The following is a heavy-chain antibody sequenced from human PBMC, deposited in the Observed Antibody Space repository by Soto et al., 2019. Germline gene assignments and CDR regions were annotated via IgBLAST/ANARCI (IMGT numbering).Heavy chain of an antibody. J-gene: IGHJ4*02. CDR1: GFTFSSYT. CDR3: ARDGDVNTGFGKDY. V-gene: IGHV3-48*01. Sequence: GGSLRLSCVASGFTFSSYTMNWVRQTPGRRLEWVAYISSSGSTIYYAESVKGRFTISRDNSKNTLYLQMTSLSAEDTAMYYCARDGDVNTGFGKDYWGQGTLVTVSS. CDR2: ISSSGSTI. D-gene: IGHD3-16*01.